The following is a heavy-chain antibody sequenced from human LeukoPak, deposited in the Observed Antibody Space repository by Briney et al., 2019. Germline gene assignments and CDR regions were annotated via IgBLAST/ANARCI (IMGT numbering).Heavy chain of an antibody. CDR1: GGSFSGYY. J-gene: IGHJ5*02. CDR3: AGIATGFNWFDP. V-gene: IGHV4-34*01. Sequence: SETLSLTCAVYGGSFSGYYWSWIRHPPGTGLEWIGEINHSGSTNYNPSLKSRVTITVDTSKNQFSLKLSSVTAADTAVYYCAGIATGFNWFDPWGQGTLVTVSS. D-gene: IGHD6-13*01. CDR2: INHSGST.